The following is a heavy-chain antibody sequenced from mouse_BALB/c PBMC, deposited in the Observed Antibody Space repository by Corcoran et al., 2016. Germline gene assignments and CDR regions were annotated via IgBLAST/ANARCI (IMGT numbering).Heavy chain of an antibody. V-gene: IGHV3-6*02. Sequence: DVQLQESGPGLVKPSQSLSLTCSVTGYSITSGYYWNWIRQFPGNKLEWMGYISYDGSNNYNPSLKNRISITRDTSKNQFFLKLKSVTTEDTATYYCARERAHYYGSSSWYFDVWGAGTTVTVSS. CDR1: GYSITSGYY. J-gene: IGHJ1*01. CDR3: ARERAHYYGSSSWYFDV. D-gene: IGHD1-1*01. CDR2: ISYDGSN.